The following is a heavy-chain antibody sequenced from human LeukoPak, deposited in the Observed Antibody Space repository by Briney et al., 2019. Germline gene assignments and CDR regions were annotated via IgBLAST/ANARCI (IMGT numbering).Heavy chain of an antibody. V-gene: IGHV3-7*01. J-gene: IGHJ4*02. D-gene: IGHD6-13*01. CDR2: IKQDGSEK. CDR3: AREWQGGIAAAGTRIEGDY. Sequence: GGSLRLSCAVSGFSVSGYWMTWVRQAPGKGLEWVANIKQDGSEKNYVDSVKGRFTVSRDNAENSLFLQMSSLRVEDTAVYYCAREWQGGIAAAGTRIEGDYWGQGTLVAVSS. CDR1: GFSVSGYW.